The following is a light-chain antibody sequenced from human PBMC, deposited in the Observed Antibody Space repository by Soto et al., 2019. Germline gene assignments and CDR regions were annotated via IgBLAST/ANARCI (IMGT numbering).Light chain of an antibody. V-gene: IGKV3-15*01. Sequence: ETVMTQSPDTLSLSPGERATLSCRASQSVSDNLAWYQQRPGQGPRLLIYGASTRATGIPARFSGSGSGTEFTLTISSLQSEDFAVYYCQHYGTSLTFGGGTKVEIK. CDR1: QSVSDN. CDR2: GAS. J-gene: IGKJ4*01. CDR3: QHYGTSLT.